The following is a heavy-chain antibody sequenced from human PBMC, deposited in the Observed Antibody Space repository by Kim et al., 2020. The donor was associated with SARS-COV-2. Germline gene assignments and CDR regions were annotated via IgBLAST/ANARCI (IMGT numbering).Heavy chain of an antibody. J-gene: IGHJ4*02. D-gene: IGHD3-10*01. Sequence: YAQGFTGRFVFSLDTSVSTAYLQISSLKAEDIAVYYCARARGEGKGRSDYWGQGTLVTVSS. CDR3: ARARGEGKGRSDY. V-gene: IGHV7-4-1*02.